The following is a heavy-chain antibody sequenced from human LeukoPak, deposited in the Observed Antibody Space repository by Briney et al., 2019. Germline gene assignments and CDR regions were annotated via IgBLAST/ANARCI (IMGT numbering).Heavy chain of an antibody. V-gene: IGHV3-53*01. J-gene: IGHJ5*02. Sequence: GGSLRLSCAVSGVTVCTNYMGWVRQAPGKGLEWVSVIYADGGGGGTYYADSVKGRFTISRDNSRNTLNLQMSNLRADDTAMYYCSRDRSRGYSFTWGQGTLVTVS. CDR2: IYADGGGGGT. D-gene: IGHD5-12*01. CDR1: GVTVCTNY. CDR3: SRDRSRGYSFT.